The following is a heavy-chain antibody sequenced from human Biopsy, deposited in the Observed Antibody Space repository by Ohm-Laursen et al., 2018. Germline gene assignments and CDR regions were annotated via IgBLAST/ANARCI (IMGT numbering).Heavy chain of an antibody. V-gene: IGHV4-34*01. J-gene: IGHJ6*02. CDR1: GGSFNDYF. Sequence: SDTLSLTCTVYGGSFNDYFWSWIRQPPGKGLEWIGDITQSGSTNYSPSLKSRVTISVDTAKKQFSLSLRSVTAADTAVYYCARVPLPGIGAAYQGRFLYGMDVWGQGTTVSVSS. CDR2: ITQSGST. CDR3: ARVPLPGIGAAYQGRFLYGMDV. D-gene: IGHD6-13*01.